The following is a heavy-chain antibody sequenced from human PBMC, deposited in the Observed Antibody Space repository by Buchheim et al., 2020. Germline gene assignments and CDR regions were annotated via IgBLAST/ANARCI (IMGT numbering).Heavy chain of an antibody. J-gene: IGHJ4*02. Sequence: QVQLQESGPGLVKPSQTLSLTCTVSGGSISSGDYYWSWIRQPPGKGLGWIGYIYNSGSTYYNPSLKSRVIISVDTSKNQFSLKLSSVTAADTAVYDCASERDYYGSGSYMGFDYWGQGTL. CDR1: GGSISSGDYY. CDR3: ASERDYYGSGSYMGFDY. CDR2: IYNSGST. V-gene: IGHV4-30-4*01. D-gene: IGHD3-10*01.